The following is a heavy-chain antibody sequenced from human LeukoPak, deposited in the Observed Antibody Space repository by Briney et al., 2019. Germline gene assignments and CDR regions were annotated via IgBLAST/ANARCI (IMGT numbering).Heavy chain of an antibody. CDR2: INHSGST. CDR1: GGSFSGYY. V-gene: IGHV4-34*01. D-gene: IGHD4-23*01. J-gene: IGHJ4*02. Sequence: SETLSLTCAVYGGSFSGYYWSWIRQPPGKGLEWIGEINHSGSTNYNPSLKSRVTISVDTSKNQFSLKLSSVTAADTAVYYCARHYTVVTPDFDSWGQGTLVTVSS. CDR3: ARHYTVVTPDFDS.